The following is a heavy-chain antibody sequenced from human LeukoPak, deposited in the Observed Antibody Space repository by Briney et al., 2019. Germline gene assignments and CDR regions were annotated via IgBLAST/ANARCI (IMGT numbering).Heavy chain of an antibody. V-gene: IGHV3-30*02. CDR2: IRYDGSNK. Sequence: PGGSLRLSCAASGFTFSSYGMHWVCQAPGKGLEWVAFIRYDGSNKYYADSVKGRFTISRDNSKNTLYLQMNSLRAEDTAVYYCARGLRRGYYFDYWGQGTLVSVSS. J-gene: IGHJ4*02. CDR3: ARGLRRGYYFDY. D-gene: IGHD3-10*01. CDR1: GFTFSSYG.